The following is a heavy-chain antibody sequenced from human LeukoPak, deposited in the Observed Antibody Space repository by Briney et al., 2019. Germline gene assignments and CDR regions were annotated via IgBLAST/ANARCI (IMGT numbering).Heavy chain of an antibody. CDR3: ARIGAVAGTYDY. Sequence: GGSLRLSCAASGFTFSSYAMSWVRQAPGKGLEWVSAISGSGGSTYYADSVKGRFTISRDNANNTLFLQMNSLSPEDTAVYYCARIGAVAGTYDYWGQGTLVAVSP. J-gene: IGHJ4*02. V-gene: IGHV3-23*01. CDR1: GFTFSSYA. D-gene: IGHD6-19*01. CDR2: ISGSGGST.